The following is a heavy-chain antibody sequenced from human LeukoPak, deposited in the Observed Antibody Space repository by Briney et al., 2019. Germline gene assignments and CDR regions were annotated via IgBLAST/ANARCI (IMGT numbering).Heavy chain of an antibody. J-gene: IGHJ4*02. CDR3: AKDRETTASGTFDF. D-gene: IGHD6-13*01. CDR1: GFTFSPYW. V-gene: IGHV3-30*18. CDR2: ISDDGRNK. Sequence: GGSLRLSCAASGFTFSPYWMHYVRQAPGKGLEWVAVISDDGRNKNYADSVKGRFTISRDSSNNTLYLQMNSLRAEDTGVYFCAKDRETTASGTFDFRGQGTLVTVSS.